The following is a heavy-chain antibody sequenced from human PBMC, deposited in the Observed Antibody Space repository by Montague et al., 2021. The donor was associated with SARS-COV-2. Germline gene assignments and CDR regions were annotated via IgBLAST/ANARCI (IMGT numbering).Heavy chain of an antibody. CDR2: IYYTGST. J-gene: IGHJ4*02. Sequence: SETLSLTCTVSGGSISSYYWSWIRQPPGKGLEWIGYIYYTGSTNYNPSLRSRVTISVDTSKKQFSLKLNPVTAADTAVYYCASRYDSSGYYVFWGQGTLVTVSS. V-gene: IGHV4-59*08. CDR3: ASRYDSSGYYVF. CDR1: GGSISSYY. D-gene: IGHD3-22*01.